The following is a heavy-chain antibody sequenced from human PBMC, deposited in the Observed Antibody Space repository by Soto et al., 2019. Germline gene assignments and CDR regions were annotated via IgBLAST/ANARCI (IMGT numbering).Heavy chain of an antibody. CDR1: GDSISSLY. Sequence: QVQLQESGPGLVKPSETLSLTCTVSGDSISSLYWSWIRQPPGKGLEWIGYIYYSGSITYNPSLKSRVTISVDPSKNQCSLRLSSVTAADTAVYYCAKSLWDTSGWKTDYWGQGTLVTVSS. CDR2: IYYSGSI. V-gene: IGHV4-59*01. J-gene: IGHJ4*02. D-gene: IGHD6-19*01. CDR3: AKSLWDTSGWKTDY.